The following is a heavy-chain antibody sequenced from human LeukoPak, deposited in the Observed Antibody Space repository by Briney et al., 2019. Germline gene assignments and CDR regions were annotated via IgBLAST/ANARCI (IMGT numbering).Heavy chain of an antibody. D-gene: IGHD6-19*01. Sequence: SETLSLTCTVSGGSISSYYWSWIRQPPGKGLEWIGYIYYSGSTNYNPSLKSRVAISVDRSKNQFSLKLSSVTAADTAVYYCARGTRGRSSGPLDYWGQGTLVTVSS. CDR3: ARGTRGRSSGPLDY. J-gene: IGHJ4*02. CDR1: GGSISSYY. CDR2: IYYSGST. V-gene: IGHV4-59*01.